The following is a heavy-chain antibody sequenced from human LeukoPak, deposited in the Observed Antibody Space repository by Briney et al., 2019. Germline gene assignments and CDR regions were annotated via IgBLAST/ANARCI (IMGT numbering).Heavy chain of an antibody. D-gene: IGHD6-19*01. CDR2: IDSDGRTT. Sequence: PGGTLRLSCAASGVTFGTYWMHWVRQVPGKGLVWVSGIDSDGRTTKYADSVKGRFTISRDNAKNKLYLQMNSVRAEDTAVYYCGRVRYSNVWAIDHWGQGTLVTVSS. CDR3: GRVRYSNVWAIDH. CDR1: GVTFGTYW. V-gene: IGHV3-74*03. J-gene: IGHJ4*02.